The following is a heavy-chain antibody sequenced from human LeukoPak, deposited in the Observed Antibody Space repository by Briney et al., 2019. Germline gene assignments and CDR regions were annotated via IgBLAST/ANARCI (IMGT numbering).Heavy chain of an antibody. CDR2: INHSGST. Sequence: SETLSLTCAVYGGSFSGYYWSWIRQPPGKGLEWIGEINHSGSTNHNPSLKSRVTISVDTSKNQFSLKLSSVTAADTAVYYCARGLWCSGGSCYADGDYWGQGTLVTVSS. CDR3: ARGLWCSGGSCYADGDY. CDR1: GGSFSGYY. V-gene: IGHV4-34*01. J-gene: IGHJ4*02. D-gene: IGHD2-15*01.